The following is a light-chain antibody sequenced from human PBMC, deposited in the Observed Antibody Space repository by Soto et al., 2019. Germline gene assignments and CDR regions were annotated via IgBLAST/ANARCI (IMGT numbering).Light chain of an antibody. Sequence: QSALTQPPSASGSPGQSVTISCTGTSSDVGGYNYVSWYQQHPGKAPKLMIYEVSKRPSGVTDRFSGSKSDNTASLTFSGLQDEDEDDYYCSSYAGSNHLVFGGGTKLTVL. CDR1: SSDVGGYNY. CDR2: EVS. V-gene: IGLV2-8*01. CDR3: SSYAGSNHLV. J-gene: IGLJ2*01.